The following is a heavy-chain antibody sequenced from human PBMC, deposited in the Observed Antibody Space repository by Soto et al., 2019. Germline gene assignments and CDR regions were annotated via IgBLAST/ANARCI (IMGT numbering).Heavy chain of an antibody. CDR3: AREAGPDRWFDP. Sequence: PSETLSLTCSVSGGSISSFTYYWGWIRQPPGKGLEWIGTVYYNENTYYNPSLKSRVTITVDTSKNHFSLNLTSVTAADTAVYYCAREAGPDRWFDPWGQGTLVTVSS. V-gene: IGHV4-39*07. J-gene: IGHJ5*02. D-gene: IGHD6-19*01. CDR2: VYYNENT. CDR1: GGSISSFTYY.